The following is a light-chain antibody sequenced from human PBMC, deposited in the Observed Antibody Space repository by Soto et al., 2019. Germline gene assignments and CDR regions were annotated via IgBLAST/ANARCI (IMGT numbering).Light chain of an antibody. CDR1: QSARTW. V-gene: IGKV1-5*01. Sequence: IQMTQFPSTLSASVGDRVTITCRASQSARTWLASYQQKPGRAPNLLIYYASDLESGVPSRLSGSRSGTQFTLTISSLQPDDFATYYCQQYNSYSKTFGQGTKVDIK. CDR3: QQYNSYSKT. J-gene: IGKJ1*01. CDR2: YAS.